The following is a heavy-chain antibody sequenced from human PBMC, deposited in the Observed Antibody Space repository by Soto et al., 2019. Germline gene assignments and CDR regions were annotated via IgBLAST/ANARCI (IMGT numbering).Heavy chain of an antibody. D-gene: IGHD2-2*01. CDR1: GFSFSTYN. J-gene: IGHJ4*02. CDR2: LSSSSSYI. Sequence: GGSLRLSCVASGFSFSTYNMSWVRQAPGKGLEWVSSLSSSSSYIYYADSVKGRFTISRDNAKKSLYLQMNSLRDEDTAIYYCARDVNCASISCPYYFDYWGQGALVTVSS. CDR3: ARDVNCASISCPYYFDY. V-gene: IGHV3-21*01.